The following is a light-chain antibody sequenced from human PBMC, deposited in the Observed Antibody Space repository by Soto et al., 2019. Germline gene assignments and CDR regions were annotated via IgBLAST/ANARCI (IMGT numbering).Light chain of an antibody. CDR3: QQSGTT. V-gene: IGKV3-20*01. CDR2: GAS. CDR1: QSVSSSY. J-gene: IGKJ3*01. Sequence: EIVLTQSPGTLSLSPGERATLSCRASQSVSSSYLGWYQQKPGQAPRLLIYGASTRATGIPDRFSGSGSVTDFTLTISRLEPEDFAVYYCQQSGTTFGPGTKVEIK.